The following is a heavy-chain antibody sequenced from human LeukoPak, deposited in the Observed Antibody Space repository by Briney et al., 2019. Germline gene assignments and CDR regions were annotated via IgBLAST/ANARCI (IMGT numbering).Heavy chain of an antibody. CDR2: ISAGGGST. V-gene: IGHV3-23*01. D-gene: IGHD6-13*01. J-gene: IGHJ4*02. CDR3: AKDAAGPEY. CDR1: GLTFSDYS. Sequence: GGSLRLSCAASGLTFSDYSMTWVRQAPGKGLFWVSGISAGGGSTYYADSVKGRFTISRDNSRNTLYLQMNSLRAEATAVYYCAKDAAGPEYWGQGTLVTVSS.